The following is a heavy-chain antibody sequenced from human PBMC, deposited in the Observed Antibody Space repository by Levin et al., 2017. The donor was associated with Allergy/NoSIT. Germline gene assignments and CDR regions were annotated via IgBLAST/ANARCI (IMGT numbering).Heavy chain of an antibody. CDR1: GYTFTGYY. CDR2: ISPNSGAT. D-gene: IGHD6-19*01. J-gene: IGHJ4*02. V-gene: IGHV1-2*02. CDR3: ASSTSGWNPVFDY. Sequence: EASVKVSCKASGYTFTGYYIHWVRQAPGQGLEWMGWISPNSGATISAQKFQGRIAMTRDTSIRTSYMELNSLRSDDTAVYYCASSTSGWNPVFDYWGQGPLVTVTS.